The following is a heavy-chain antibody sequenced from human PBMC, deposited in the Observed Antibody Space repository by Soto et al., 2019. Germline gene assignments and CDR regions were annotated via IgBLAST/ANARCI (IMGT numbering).Heavy chain of an antibody. D-gene: IGHD6-13*01. CDR3: AVPAGSIAAAGLYYDGMDV. CDR2: INAGNGNT. CDR1: GYTFTSYA. J-gene: IGHJ6*02. Sequence: QVQLVQSGAEVKKPGASVKVSCKASGYTFTSYAMHWVRQAPGQRLEWMGWINAGNGNTKYSQKYQGRVNITRDTAASTTYMELGSLRSEDTAVYYCAVPAGSIAAAGLYYDGMDVWGQGTTVTVSS. V-gene: IGHV1-3*01.